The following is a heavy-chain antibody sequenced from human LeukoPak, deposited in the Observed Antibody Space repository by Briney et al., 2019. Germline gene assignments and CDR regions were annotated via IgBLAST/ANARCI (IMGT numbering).Heavy chain of an antibody. Sequence: ASVKVSCKASGYTFTSYGISWVRQAPGQGLEWMGWISAYNGNTNYAQKLQGRVTMTTDTSTSTAYMELSSLRSEDTAVYYCARVGASLVPGGYFDYWGQGTLVTVSS. CDR3: ARVGASLVPGGYFDY. CDR1: GYTFTSYG. D-gene: IGHD6-13*01. V-gene: IGHV1-18*01. J-gene: IGHJ4*02. CDR2: ISAYNGNT.